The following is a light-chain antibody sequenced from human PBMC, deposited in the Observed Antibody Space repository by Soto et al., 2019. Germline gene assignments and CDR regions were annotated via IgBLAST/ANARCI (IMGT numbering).Light chain of an antibody. CDR1: SSNFGAGYD. V-gene: IGLV1-40*01. Sequence: QSVLTQPPSVSAAPGQRVTFSCTGSSSNFGAGYDVHWYQQLPGTAPKLLIYGNNNRPSGVPDRFSGSKSGTSASLAITGLQAEDEADYYCQSYDSILSGVVFGGGTKLTVL. CDR3: QSYDSILSGVV. CDR2: GNN. J-gene: IGLJ2*01.